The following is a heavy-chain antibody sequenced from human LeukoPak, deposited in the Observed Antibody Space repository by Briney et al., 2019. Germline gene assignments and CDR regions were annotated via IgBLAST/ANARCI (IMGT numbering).Heavy chain of an antibody. CDR3: AREECSGGSCYFDY. CDR1: GLTFSDYA. J-gene: IGHJ4*02. D-gene: IGHD2-15*01. Sequence: GSLRLSCAASGLTFSDYAMHWVRQAPGKGLEYVSRISSNGGGTYYANSVKGRFTISRDNPKNTLFLQMGSLRAEDMAVYYCAREECSGGSCYFDYWGQGTLVTVSS. CDR2: ISSNGGGT. V-gene: IGHV3-64*01.